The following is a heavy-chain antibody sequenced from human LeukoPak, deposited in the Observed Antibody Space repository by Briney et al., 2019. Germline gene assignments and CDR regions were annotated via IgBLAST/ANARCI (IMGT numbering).Heavy chain of an antibody. CDR2: ISSSSSYI. CDR3: AKPIAAARKSRGGSFDY. CDR1: GFTFSSYS. J-gene: IGHJ4*02. D-gene: IGHD6-13*01. Sequence: PGGSLRLSCAASGFTFSSYSMNWVRQAPGKGLEWVSSISSSSSYIYYADSVKGRFTISRDNSKNTLYLQMNSLRAEDTAVYYCAKPIAAARKSRGGSFDYWGQGTLVTVSS. V-gene: IGHV3-21*04.